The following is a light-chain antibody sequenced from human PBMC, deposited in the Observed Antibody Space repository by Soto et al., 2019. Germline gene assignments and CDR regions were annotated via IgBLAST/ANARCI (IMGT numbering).Light chain of an antibody. J-gene: IGKJ2*01. CDR1: QRVSSSY. V-gene: IGKV3-20*01. CDR3: QQYGSSPYT. CDR2: GAS. Sequence: EIVLTQSPGILSLSPGERATLSCRASQRVSSSYLAWYQQKPGQAPRLLMYGASSRATGTPDRFSGSGSGTDFTLTISRLEPEDLAVYYCQQYGSSPYTFGQGTKLEIK.